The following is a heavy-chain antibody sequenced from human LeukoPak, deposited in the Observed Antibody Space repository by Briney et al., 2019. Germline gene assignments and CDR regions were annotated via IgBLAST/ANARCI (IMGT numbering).Heavy chain of an antibody. V-gene: IGHV3-30*04. Sequence: GGSLRLSCAASGFPFSSYTLHWVRQATGRGLEWVSVISYDGSNKYYADSVKGRFTISRDNSQNTLYLQMNSLRVEDTAVYYCGRRWGSCVDYWGQGTLVTVSS. D-gene: IGHD6-13*01. CDR2: ISYDGSNK. CDR1: GFPFSSYT. CDR3: GRRWGSCVDY. J-gene: IGHJ4*02.